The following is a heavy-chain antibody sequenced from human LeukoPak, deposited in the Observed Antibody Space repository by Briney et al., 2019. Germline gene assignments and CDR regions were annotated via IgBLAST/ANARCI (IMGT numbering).Heavy chain of an antibody. CDR1: GGSISSGSYC. CDR2: IHTSGNT. CDR3: ARPHFDSFLWDAFDI. V-gene: IGHV4-61*09. J-gene: IGHJ3*02. Sequence: SETLSLTCTVSGGSISSGSYCWSWIRQPAGKGLEWIGHIHTSGNTNYNPSLKSRVTISVDTSKNQFSLKLSSVTAADTAVYYCARPHFDSFLWDAFDIWGQGTMVTVSS. D-gene: IGHD3-9*01.